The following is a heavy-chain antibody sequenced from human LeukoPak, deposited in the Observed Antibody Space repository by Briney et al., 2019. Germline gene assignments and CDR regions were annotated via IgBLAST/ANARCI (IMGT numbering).Heavy chain of an antibody. Sequence: GESLRISCKGSGYSFTSYWIGWVRQMPGKGLEWMGIIYPGDSDTQYSPSFQGQVTISADKSITTAYLQWSSLKASDTAMYYCARHHDSSGDAFQHWGQGTLVTVSS. CDR2: IYPGDSDT. D-gene: IGHD3-22*01. V-gene: IGHV5-51*01. CDR3: ARHHDSSGDAFQH. CDR1: GYSFTSYW. J-gene: IGHJ1*01.